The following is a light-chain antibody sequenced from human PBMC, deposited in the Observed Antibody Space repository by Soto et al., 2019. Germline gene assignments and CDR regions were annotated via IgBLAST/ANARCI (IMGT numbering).Light chain of an antibody. V-gene: IGKV3-11*01. J-gene: IGKJ1*01. CDR2: DTS. CDR1: HSLDSY. CDR3: LHRSNWPT. Sequence: ETVLTQSPATLSLSPAARATLSCRASHSLDSYLAWYQKKPGQAPRRLIYDTSNRASGIPARFSGSGSGTDFTLTISSLEPEDSAVYYCLHRSNWPTFGQGTKVDIK.